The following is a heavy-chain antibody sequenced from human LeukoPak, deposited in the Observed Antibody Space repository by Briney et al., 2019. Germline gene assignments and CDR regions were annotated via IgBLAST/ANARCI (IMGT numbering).Heavy chain of an antibody. CDR3: ARGRRGYSYGSGFDY. J-gene: IGHJ4*02. CDR1: GGTFISYA. Sequence: GASVKVSCKASGGTFISYAISWVRQAPGQGLEWMGGIIPIFGTANYAQKFQGRVTITADESTSTAYMELSSLRSEDTAVYYCARGRRGYSYGSGFDYWGQGTLVTVSS. D-gene: IGHD5-18*01. CDR2: IIPIFGTA. V-gene: IGHV1-69*13.